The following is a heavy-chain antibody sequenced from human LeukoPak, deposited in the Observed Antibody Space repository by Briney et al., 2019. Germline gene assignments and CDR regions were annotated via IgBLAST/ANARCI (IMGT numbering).Heavy chain of an antibody. CDR3: VKDGGNSWYDAFEI. Sequence: GGSLRLSCAASGFTFSNYGMHWVRQAPGKGLEWVASIQNDGSESYYADSVKGRFTISRDNSKTTLYLQMNSLRAEDTAVYYCVKDGGNSWYDAFEIWGQGTMVTVSS. V-gene: IGHV3-30*02. D-gene: IGHD6-13*01. CDR2: IQNDGSES. CDR1: GFTFSNYG. J-gene: IGHJ3*02.